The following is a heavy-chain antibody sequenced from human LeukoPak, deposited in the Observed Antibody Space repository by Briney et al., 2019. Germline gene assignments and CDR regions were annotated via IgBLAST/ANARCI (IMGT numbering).Heavy chain of an antibody. Sequence: SQTLSLTCTVSGGSIRSGGYYWSWIRQHPGKDLEWIGYIYYSGSTYYNPSLKSRVTISVDTSKNQFSLKLSSVTAADTAVYYCASGYCSSTSCYTAVWGQGTTVTVSS. CDR1: GGSIRSGGYY. V-gene: IGHV4-31*03. J-gene: IGHJ6*02. CDR3: ASGYCSSTSCYTAV. CDR2: IYYSGST. D-gene: IGHD2-2*02.